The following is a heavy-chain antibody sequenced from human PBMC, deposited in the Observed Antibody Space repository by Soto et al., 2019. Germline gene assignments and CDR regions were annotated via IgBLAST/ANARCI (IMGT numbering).Heavy chain of an antibody. D-gene: IGHD3-3*01. Sequence: SETLSLTCAVYGGSFSGYYWSWIRQPPGKGLEWIGEINHSGSTNYNPSLKSRVTISVDTSKNQFSLKLSSVTAADTAVYYCARVRRITTFGVVPLGMDVWGQGTTVTVSS. J-gene: IGHJ6*02. V-gene: IGHV4-34*01. CDR2: INHSGST. CDR1: GGSFSGYY. CDR3: ARVRRITTFGVVPLGMDV.